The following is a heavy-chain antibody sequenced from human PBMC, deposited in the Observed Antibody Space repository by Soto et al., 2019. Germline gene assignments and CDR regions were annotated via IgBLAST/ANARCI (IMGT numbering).Heavy chain of an antibody. CDR3: ARGHDVVVPAAVRYNWFDP. CDR2: INDSGST. D-gene: IGHD2-2*01. CDR1: GGSFSGYY. J-gene: IGHJ5*02. Sequence: QVQLQQWGAGLLKPSETLSLTCAVYGGSFSGYYWSWIRQPPGKGLEWIGEINDSGSTNYNPSLKSGVTISVYTSKNQFSLKLSSVTAADTAVYYCARGHDVVVPAAVRYNWFDPWGQGTLVTVSS. V-gene: IGHV4-34*01.